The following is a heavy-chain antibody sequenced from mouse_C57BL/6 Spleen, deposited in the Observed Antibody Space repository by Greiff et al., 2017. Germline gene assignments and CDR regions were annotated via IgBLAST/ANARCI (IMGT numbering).Heavy chain of an antibody. Sequence: EVQLVESGGGLVQPKGSLKLSCAASGFTFNTYAMHWVRQGPGKGLEWVARISSKSSDYTTYYADSVKDRFTIYRDDSQSMLYLQMNNLKTEDTDMYYCVRESYYDYDEAYWGQGTLVTVSA. CDR3: VRESYYDYDEAY. V-gene: IGHV10-3*01. CDR1: GFTFNTYA. D-gene: IGHD2-4*01. CDR2: ISSKSSDYTT. J-gene: IGHJ3*01.